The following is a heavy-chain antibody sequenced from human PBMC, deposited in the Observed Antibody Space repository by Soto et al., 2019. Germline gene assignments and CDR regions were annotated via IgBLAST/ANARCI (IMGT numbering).Heavy chain of an antibody. CDR1: GYSISSSNW. J-gene: IGHJ6*02. D-gene: IGHD6-13*01. CDR2: IDHSGST. Sequence: SETLSITCAVSGYSISSSNWWGWIRQPPGKGLEWIGEIDHSGSTNYNPSLKSQVTISVDTSKNQFSLKLSSVTAADTAVYYCAGVAAAGINYYYFGMDVWGQGTTVTVSS. V-gene: IGHV4-28*01. CDR3: AGVAAAGINYYYFGMDV.